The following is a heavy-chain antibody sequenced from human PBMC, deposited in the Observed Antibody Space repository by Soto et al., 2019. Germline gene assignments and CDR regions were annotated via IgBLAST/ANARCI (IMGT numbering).Heavy chain of an antibody. Sequence: GGSLRLSCAASGFTFSSYAMSWVLQAPGKGLEWVSAISGTGDSTYYADSVKGRFTISRDNSKNTLYLQMNSLRAEDTAVYYCARADLLNYYYYGMDVWGQGTMVTVAS. CDR1: GFTFSSYA. CDR2: ISGTGDST. CDR3: ARADLLNYYYYGMDV. J-gene: IGHJ6*02. V-gene: IGHV3-23*01.